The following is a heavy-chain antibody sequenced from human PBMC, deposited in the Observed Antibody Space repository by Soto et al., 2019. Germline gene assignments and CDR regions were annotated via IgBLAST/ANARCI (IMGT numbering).Heavy chain of an antibody. CDR2: IRSKANSYAT. J-gene: IGHJ6*02. D-gene: IGHD1-26*01. Sequence: PGGSLRLSCAASGFTFSGSAMHWVRQASGKGLEWVGRIRSKANSYATAYAASVKGRFTISRDDSKNTAYLQMNSLKTEDTAVYYCTRLKFLSGYDWYGMDVWGQGTTVTVSS. CDR1: GFTFSGSA. V-gene: IGHV3-73*01. CDR3: TRLKFLSGYDWYGMDV.